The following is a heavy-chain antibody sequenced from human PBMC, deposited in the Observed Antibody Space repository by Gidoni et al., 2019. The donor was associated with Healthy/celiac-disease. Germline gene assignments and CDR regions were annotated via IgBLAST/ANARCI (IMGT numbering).Heavy chain of an antibody. CDR2: IIPIFGTA. CDR3: ARAGNDYVRGSYRYSY. Sequence: QVQLVQSGAEVKKPGSSVKVSSKASGGTFSSSAISWLRQAPGQGLEWMGGIIPIFGTANYAQKFQGRVTITADKSTSTAYMELSSLRSEDTAVYYCARAGNDYVRGSYRYSYWGQGTLVTVSS. J-gene: IGHJ4*02. CDR1: GGTFSSSA. V-gene: IGHV1-69*06. D-gene: IGHD3-16*02.